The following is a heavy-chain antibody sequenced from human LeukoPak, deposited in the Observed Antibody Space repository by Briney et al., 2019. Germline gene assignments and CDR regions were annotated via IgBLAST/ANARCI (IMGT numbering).Heavy chain of an antibody. CDR2: ISTHDDNT. CDR3: ARQSIAGRRRGHDAFDI. D-gene: IGHD6-6*01. V-gene: IGHV1-18*01. J-gene: IGHJ3*02. CDR1: GGTFSSYA. Sequence: GASVKVSCKASGGTFSSYAISWVRQAPGQGLEWMGWISTHDDNTNYAQKFQGRVTMTTDTSTNTAYMELRSLRSDDTAVYYCARQSIAGRRRGHDAFDIWGQGTMVTVSS.